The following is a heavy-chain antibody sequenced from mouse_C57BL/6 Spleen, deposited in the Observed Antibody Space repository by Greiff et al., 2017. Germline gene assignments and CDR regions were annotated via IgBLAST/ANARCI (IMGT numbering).Heavy chain of an antibody. Sequence: VQLKESGGGLVKPGGSLKLSCAASGFTFSSYAMSWVRQTPEKRLEWVATISDGGSYTYYPDNVKGRFTISRDNAKNNLYLQMSHLKSEDTAMYYCAKRNYDYGYAMDYWGQGTSVTVSS. CDR2: ISDGGSYT. V-gene: IGHV5-4*01. J-gene: IGHJ4*01. CDR3: AKRNYDYGYAMDY. CDR1: GFTFSSYA. D-gene: IGHD2-4*01.